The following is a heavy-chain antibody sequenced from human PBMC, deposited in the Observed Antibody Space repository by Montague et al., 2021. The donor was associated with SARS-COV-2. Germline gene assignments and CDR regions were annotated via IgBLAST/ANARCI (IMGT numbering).Heavy chain of an antibody. Sequence: TLSLTCTVSGASISTGAYHWSWIRQHPEKGLEWIGYIYYSGTIYYXPSLKSRVTISLDTSNNHSSLKLSSVTAADTAVYYCATASGSGSLGFHYWGQGTLVLVSS. CDR3: ATASGSGSLGFHY. CDR1: GASISTGAYH. J-gene: IGHJ4*02. CDR2: IYYSGTI. D-gene: IGHD3-10*01. V-gene: IGHV4-31*03.